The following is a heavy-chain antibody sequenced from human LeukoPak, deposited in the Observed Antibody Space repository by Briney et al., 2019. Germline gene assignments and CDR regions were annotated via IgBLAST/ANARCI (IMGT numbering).Heavy chain of an antibody. J-gene: IGHJ4*02. CDR3: ARGRRHYDFWSGYYRNYYFDY. CDR2: MNHNRGKK. D-gene: IGHD3-3*01. Sequence: SVTVSRKATGYTFTSYDINWLRQATGQGLEWMGLMNHNRGKKDYAQKFQGRVTMTRNTSISTAYMELSSLRSEDTAVYYCARGRRHYDFWSGYYRNYYFDYWGQGTLVTVSS. V-gene: IGHV1-8*01. CDR1: GYTFTSYD.